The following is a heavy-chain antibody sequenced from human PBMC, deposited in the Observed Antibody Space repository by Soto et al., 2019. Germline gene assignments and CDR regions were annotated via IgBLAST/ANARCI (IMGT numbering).Heavy chain of an antibody. CDR1: GGNISSYC. CDR2: IYYSVST. J-gene: IGHJ6*02. Sequence: SVTLCLTCSVAGGNISSYCWSWIRQPPGKGLEWIGYIYYSVSTNYNPSLKSRVTISVDTSKNQFSLKLSSVTAADTAVYYCARHSPPMYDILTGTTLDPYYGMDVWGQGATVTVSS. D-gene: IGHD3-9*01. V-gene: IGHV4-59*08. CDR3: ARHSPPMYDILTGTTLDPYYGMDV.